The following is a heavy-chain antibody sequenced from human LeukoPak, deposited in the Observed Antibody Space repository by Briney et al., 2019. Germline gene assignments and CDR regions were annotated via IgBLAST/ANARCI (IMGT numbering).Heavy chain of an antibody. V-gene: IGHV3-7*01. D-gene: IGHD6-13*01. Sequence: HPGGSLRLSCAASGFTFSTYWMSWVRQAPGKGLEWVGNIKQDGSETYYVDSVKGRFTISRDNAKNSLFLQMNSLRAEDTAVYYCARVEGRNSCPDYWGQGTLVTVSS. CDR2: IKQDGSET. J-gene: IGHJ4*02. CDR3: ARVEGRNSCPDY. CDR1: GFTFSTYW.